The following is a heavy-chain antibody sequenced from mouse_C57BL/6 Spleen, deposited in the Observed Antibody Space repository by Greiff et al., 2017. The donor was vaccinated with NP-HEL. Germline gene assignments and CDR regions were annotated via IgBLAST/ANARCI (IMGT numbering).Heavy chain of an antibody. CDR3: ARRGDDYDVFFAY. J-gene: IGHJ3*01. V-gene: IGHV1-22*01. CDR1: GYTFTDYN. Sequence: VQLQQSGPELVKPGALVKMSCKASGYTFTDYNMHWVKQSHGKSLEWIGYINPNNGGTSYNQKFKGKATLTVNKSSSTAYMELRSLTSEDSAVYYCARRGDDYDVFFAYWGQGTLVTVSA. D-gene: IGHD2-4*01. CDR2: INPNNGGT.